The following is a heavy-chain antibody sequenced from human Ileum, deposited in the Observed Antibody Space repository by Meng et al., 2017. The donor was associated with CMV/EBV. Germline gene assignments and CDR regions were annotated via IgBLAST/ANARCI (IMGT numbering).Heavy chain of an antibody. J-gene: IGHJ6*02. D-gene: IGHD3-22*01. CDR2: IIPIFGTA. Sequence: SVKVSCKASGGTFSSYAISWVRQAPGQGLEWMGGIIPIFGTANYAQKFQGRVTITTDESTSTAYMELSSLRSEDTAVYYCARGGAYYYDSDYYYGMDVWGQGTTVTVSS. CDR3: ARGGAYYYDSDYYYGMDV. CDR1: GGTFSSYA. V-gene: IGHV1-69*05.